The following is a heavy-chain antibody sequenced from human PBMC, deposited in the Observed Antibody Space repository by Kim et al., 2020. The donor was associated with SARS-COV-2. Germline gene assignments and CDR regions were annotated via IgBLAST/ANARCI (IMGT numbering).Heavy chain of an antibody. CDR2: GSDGDT. CDR3: VRGNFDY. J-gene: IGHJ4*02. Sequence: GSDGDTTYQGPVKGRFTISRENAKNAFYLQMNSLRAGDTAVYYCVRGNFDYWGQGTLVTVSS. V-gene: IGHV3-13*01.